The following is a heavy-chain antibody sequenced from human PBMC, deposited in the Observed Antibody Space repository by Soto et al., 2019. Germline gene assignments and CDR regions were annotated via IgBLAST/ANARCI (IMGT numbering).Heavy chain of an antibody. CDR1: GGSVSSGRYQ. Sequence: SETLSLTCTVSGGSVSSGRYQWSWIRQSPGKGLEWIGYIYYTGTTSYNPSLKSRVTISVDTSKNQFSLKLTSVTAADTALYFCARLQFYDFWSGSVPTDVWGQGTSVTVSS. CDR3: ARLQFYDFWSGSVPTDV. V-gene: IGHV4-61*01. CDR2: IYYTGTT. J-gene: IGHJ6*02. D-gene: IGHD3-3*01.